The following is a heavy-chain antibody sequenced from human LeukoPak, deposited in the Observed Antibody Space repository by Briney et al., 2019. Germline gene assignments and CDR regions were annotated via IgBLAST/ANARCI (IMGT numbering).Heavy chain of an antibody. CDR3: ARDRVWFGEPLALFDY. CDR1: GGSVSSGSYY. Sequence: SETLSLTCTVSGGSVSSGSYYWSWIRQPPGKGLKWIGYIYYSGSTNYNPSLKSRVTISVDTSKNQFSLKLSSVTAADTAVYYCARDRVWFGEPLALFDYWGQGTLVTVSS. V-gene: IGHV4-61*01. J-gene: IGHJ4*02. CDR2: IYYSGST. D-gene: IGHD3-10*01.